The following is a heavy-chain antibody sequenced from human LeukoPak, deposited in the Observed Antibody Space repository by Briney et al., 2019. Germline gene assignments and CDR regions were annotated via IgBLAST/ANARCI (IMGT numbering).Heavy chain of an antibody. CDR2: IIPIFGTA. J-gene: IGHJ5*02. V-gene: IGHV1-69*01. CDR3: ARGPARDYGDYVPRWFDP. Sequence: SVKVSCKASGGTFSSYAISWVRQAPGQGLEWMGGIIPIFGTANYAQKFRGRVTITADESTSTAYMELSSLRSEDTAVYYCARGPARDYGDYVPRWFDPWGQGTLVTVSS. D-gene: IGHD4-17*01. CDR1: GGTFSSYA.